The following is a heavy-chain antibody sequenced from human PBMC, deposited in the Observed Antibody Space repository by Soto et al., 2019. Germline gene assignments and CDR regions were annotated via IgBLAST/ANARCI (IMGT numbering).Heavy chain of an antibody. D-gene: IGHD2-15*01. CDR1: GGSISSYY. V-gene: IGHV4-59*01. CDR3: GRIASPCGGSCDSKVLGSYYYYRDV. CDR2: IYYSGST. Sequence: SETLSLTCTVSGGSISSYYWSWIRQPPGKGLEWIGYIYYSGSTNYNPSLKSRVTISVDTSKNQFSLKLSSVIAADTAVYYCGRIASPCGGSCDSKVLGSYYYYRDVWGKGTTVTVSS. J-gene: IGHJ6*03.